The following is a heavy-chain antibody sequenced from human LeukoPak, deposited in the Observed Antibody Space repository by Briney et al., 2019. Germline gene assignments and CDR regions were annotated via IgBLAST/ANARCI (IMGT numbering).Heavy chain of an antibody. J-gene: IGHJ6*03. CDR3: ARSGGRNYYYYYMDV. Sequence: GGSLRLSCAASGFSFDEYGMSWVRQAPGKGLEWVSGINWNGGSTGYADSVKGRFTISRDNAKNSLYLQMNSLRAEDTALYHCARSGGRNYYYYYMDVWGKGTTVTISS. CDR1: GFSFDEYG. V-gene: IGHV3-20*01. CDR2: INWNGGST.